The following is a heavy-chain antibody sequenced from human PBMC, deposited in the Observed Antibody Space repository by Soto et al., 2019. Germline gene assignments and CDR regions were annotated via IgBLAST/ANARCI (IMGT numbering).Heavy chain of an antibody. D-gene: IGHD3-22*01. CDR3: ATRPYYDSSGYGPWDY. CDR1: GYTLTELS. V-gene: IGHV1-24*01. J-gene: IGHJ4*02. Sequence: ASVKVSCKVSGYTLTELSMHWVRQAPGRGLEWMGGFDPEDGETIYAQKFQGRVTMTEDTSTDTAYMELSSLRSEDTAVYYCATRPYYDSSGYGPWDYWGQGTLATVSS. CDR2: FDPEDGET.